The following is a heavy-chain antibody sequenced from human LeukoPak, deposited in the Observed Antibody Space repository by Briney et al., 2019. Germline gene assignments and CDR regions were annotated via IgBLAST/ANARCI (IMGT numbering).Heavy chain of an antibody. V-gene: IGHV3-11*01. Sequence: GGSLRLSCAASGFTFSDYYMSWIRQAPGKGLEWLSYISTSGTTIFYADSVKGRFTISRDNAKNSLYLQMNSLRAEDTALYFCARDSRAAFDIWGKGPMVTVSS. CDR1: GFTFSDYY. J-gene: IGHJ3*02. CDR3: ARDSRAAFDI. D-gene: IGHD6-6*01. CDR2: ISTSGTTI.